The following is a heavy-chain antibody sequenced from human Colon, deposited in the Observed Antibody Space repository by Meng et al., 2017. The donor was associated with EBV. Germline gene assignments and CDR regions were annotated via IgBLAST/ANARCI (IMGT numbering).Heavy chain of an antibody. CDR2: IYHNGQT. CDR1: GTSISTSNW. V-gene: IGHV4-4*02. J-gene: IGHJ5*02. D-gene: IGHD2-8*02. Sequence: QVLLQASGAGLVKPSGTPSLTGAVSGTSISTSNWWSWIRQSPGEGLEWIGAIYHNGQTNYNPSLKSRVSMSVDESKNEFSLNLKSVTAADTAVYYCARDGGVTHIPWGQGVLVTVSS. CDR3: ARDGGVTHIP.